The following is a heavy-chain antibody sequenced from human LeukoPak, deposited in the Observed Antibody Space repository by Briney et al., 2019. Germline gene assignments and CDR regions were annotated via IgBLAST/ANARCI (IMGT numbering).Heavy chain of an antibody. V-gene: IGHV3-23*01. D-gene: IGHD6-19*01. CDR2: ISGSGGSL. Sequence: GGSLRLSCAASGFTFSSYAMSWVRQAPGKGLEWVSTISGSGGSLYYADSVKGRFTISRDNSKNTLYLQMNSLRAEDSAVYYCAKDRDGIAVAGPFDYWGQGTLVTVSS. CDR1: GFTFSSYA. J-gene: IGHJ4*02. CDR3: AKDRDGIAVAGPFDY.